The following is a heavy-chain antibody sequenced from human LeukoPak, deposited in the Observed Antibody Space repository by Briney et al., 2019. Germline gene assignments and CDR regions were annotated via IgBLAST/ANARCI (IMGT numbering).Heavy chain of an antibody. CDR3: ARHAISSSWGIWFDP. CDR1: GYSISSGYY. Sequence: SETLSLTCTVSGYSISSGYYWSWIRQPPGKGLEWIGEINHSGSTNYNPSLKSRVTISVDTSKNQFSLKLSSVTAADTAVYYCARHAISSSWGIWFDPWGQGTLVTVSS. V-gene: IGHV4-38-2*02. D-gene: IGHD6-13*01. J-gene: IGHJ5*02. CDR2: INHSGST.